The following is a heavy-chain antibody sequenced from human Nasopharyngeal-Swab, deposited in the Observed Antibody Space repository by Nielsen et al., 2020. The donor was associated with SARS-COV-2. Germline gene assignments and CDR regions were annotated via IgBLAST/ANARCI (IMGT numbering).Heavy chain of an antibody. V-gene: IGHV4-39*01. Sequence: SETLSLTCTASSDSISSNYYWGCLRPPPGKGLEWIGFIYYCGGSHHNPPLKSPVTIPVDMSKTQFSLNLRSVTAADPAVYYCARLELRSRYIDYWGQGTLVTVAS. D-gene: IGHD1-14*01. J-gene: IGHJ4*02. CDR3: ARLELRSRYIDY. CDR2: IYYCGGS. CDR1: SDSISSNYY.